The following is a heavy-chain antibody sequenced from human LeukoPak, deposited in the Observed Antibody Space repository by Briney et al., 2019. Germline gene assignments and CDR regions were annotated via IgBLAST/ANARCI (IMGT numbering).Heavy chain of an antibody. CDR1: GFTFSSYD. J-gene: IGHJ4*02. V-gene: IGHV3-13*01. CDR2: IGTAGDT. D-gene: IGHD4-23*01. CDR3: ARGLGGDYFDY. Sequence: GGSLRLSCAAPGFTFSSYDMHWVRQATGKGLEWVSAIGTAGDTYHPGSVKGRFTISRENAKNSLYLQMNSLRAGDTAVYYCARGLGGDYFDYWGQGTLVTVSS.